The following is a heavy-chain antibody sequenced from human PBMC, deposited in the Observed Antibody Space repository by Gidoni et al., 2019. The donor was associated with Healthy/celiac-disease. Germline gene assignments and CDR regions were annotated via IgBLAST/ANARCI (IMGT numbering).Heavy chain of an antibody. Sequence: QVQLVESGGGVVQPGRSLRIPCEASGFTFSSYGMHWVRQAPGKGLEWVAVISYDGSNKYYADSVKGRFTISRDNSKNTLYLQMNSLRAEDTAVYYCAKQRMDVWGQGTTVTVSS. V-gene: IGHV3-30*18. CDR1: GFTFSSYG. CDR3: AKQRMDV. CDR2: ISYDGSNK. J-gene: IGHJ6*02.